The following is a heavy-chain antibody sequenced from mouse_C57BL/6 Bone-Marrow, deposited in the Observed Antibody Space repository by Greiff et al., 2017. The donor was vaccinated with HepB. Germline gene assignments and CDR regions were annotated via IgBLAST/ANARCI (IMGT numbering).Heavy chain of an antibody. D-gene: IGHD4-1*01. Sequence: EVKVVESGGGLVKPGGSLKLSCAASGFTFSSYAMSWVRQTPEKRLEWVATISDGGSYTYYPDNVKGRFTISRDNAKNNLYLQMSHLKSEDTAMYYCAREGLGRPFAYWGQGTLVTVSA. CDR1: GFTFSSYA. CDR2: ISDGGSYT. V-gene: IGHV5-4*01. J-gene: IGHJ3*01. CDR3: AREGLGRPFAY.